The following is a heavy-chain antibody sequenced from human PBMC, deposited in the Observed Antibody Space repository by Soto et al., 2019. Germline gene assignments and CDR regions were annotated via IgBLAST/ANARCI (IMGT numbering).Heavy chain of an antibody. V-gene: IGHV1-69*01. D-gene: IGHD2-2*02. Sequence: QVQLVQSGAEVKKPGSSVKVSCKASGGTFSSYAISWVRQAPGQGLEWMGGIIPIFGTANYAQKFQGRVTITADESTRTAYMELSSLRAEDTAVYYCAREGCSSTRCYSDPDYGMDVWGQGTTVTVSS. J-gene: IGHJ6*02. CDR3: AREGCSSTRCYSDPDYGMDV. CDR1: GGTFSSYA. CDR2: IIPIFGTA.